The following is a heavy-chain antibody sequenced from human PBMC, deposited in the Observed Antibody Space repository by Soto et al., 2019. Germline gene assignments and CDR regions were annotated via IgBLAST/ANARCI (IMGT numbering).Heavy chain of an antibody. CDR3: AREHDILTGYYNWGWVDGAFDI. J-gene: IGHJ3*02. CDR1: GGSISSSSYY. CDR2: IFYSGST. D-gene: IGHD3-9*01. V-gene: IGHV4-39*07. Sequence: SETLSLTCTVSGGSISSSSYYWGWIRQPPGKGLEWIGSIFYSGSTYYNPSLKSRVTISVDTSKNQFSLKLSSVTAADTAVYYCAREHDILTGYYNWGWVDGAFDIWGQGTMVT.